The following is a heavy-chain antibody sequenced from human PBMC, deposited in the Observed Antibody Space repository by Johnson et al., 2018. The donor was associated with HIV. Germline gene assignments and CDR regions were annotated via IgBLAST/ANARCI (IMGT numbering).Heavy chain of an antibody. CDR3: VRDRGTMLLDGALDI. J-gene: IGHJ3*02. CDR1: GFTFGTFA. CDR2: ISYEGSTK. D-gene: IGHD3-10*01. V-gene: IGHV3-30*04. Sequence: QVHLVESGGGVVQPGRSLRLSCAASGFTFGTFAMHWVRQAPGKGLEWVAVISYEGSTKYYADSVKGRFTISRDNSKNTLYLQMNSLRAEDTAVYYCVRDRGTMLLDGALDIWGQGTMVTVSS.